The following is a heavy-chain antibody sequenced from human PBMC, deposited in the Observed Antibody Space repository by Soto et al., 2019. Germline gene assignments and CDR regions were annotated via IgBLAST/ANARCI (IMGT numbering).Heavy chain of an antibody. CDR2: VEYGGST. Sequence: QLQESGPGLVKPSETLSLTCTVSGGSIISSNFYWGWFRQPPGKGLEWIGSVEYGGSTYDNLSLKSRVTLSADTSKNQFSLKLTSVTAADTAIYYCARHVRGAVTMNWFDPWGHGTLVTVSS. D-gene: IGHD3-10*02. J-gene: IGHJ5*02. V-gene: IGHV4-39*01. CDR1: GGSIISSNFY. CDR3: ARHVRGAVTMNWFDP.